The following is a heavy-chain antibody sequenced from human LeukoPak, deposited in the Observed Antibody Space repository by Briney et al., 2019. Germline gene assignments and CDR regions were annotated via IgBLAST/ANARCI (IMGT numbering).Heavy chain of an antibody. CDR1: AFSLSSYG. V-gene: IGHV3-33*01. CDR3: ARRADDAFDI. J-gene: IGHJ3*02. Sequence: GTSLRLSCAASAFSLSSYGMHWVRQAPGKGLEWVALIWYDGSNRYYAESVKGRFTISRDNSKNTLYLQMNSLRVEDTAVYYCARRADDAFDIWGQGTMVTVSS. CDR2: IWYDGSNR.